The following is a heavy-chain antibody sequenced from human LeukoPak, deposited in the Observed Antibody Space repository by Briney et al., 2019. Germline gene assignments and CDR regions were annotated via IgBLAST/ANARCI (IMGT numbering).Heavy chain of an antibody. CDR2: ITSGSSTI. CDR1: GLTFSLYS. J-gene: IGHJ4*02. Sequence: GGSLRLSCAASGLTFSLYSMNWVRQAPGKGLEWVSYITSGSSTIYYADSVKGRFTVSRDNAKNSLYLQMNSLRAEDTAVYYCARRYFDYWGQGTLVTVSS. CDR3: ARRYFDY. V-gene: IGHV3-48*04.